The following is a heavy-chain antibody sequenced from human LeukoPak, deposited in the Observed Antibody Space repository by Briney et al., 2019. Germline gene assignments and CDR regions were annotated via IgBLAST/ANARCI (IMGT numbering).Heavy chain of an antibody. D-gene: IGHD3-10*01. V-gene: IGHV3-7*01. Sequence: GGSLRLSCAASGFTFSSYAMSWVRQAPGKGLEWVANIKQDGSEKFYVDSVKGRFTISGDNAKNSLYLQMNSLRAEDTAVYYCARKAGDYWGQGTLVTVSS. J-gene: IGHJ4*02. CDR3: ARKAGDY. CDR2: IKQDGSEK. CDR1: GFTFSSYA.